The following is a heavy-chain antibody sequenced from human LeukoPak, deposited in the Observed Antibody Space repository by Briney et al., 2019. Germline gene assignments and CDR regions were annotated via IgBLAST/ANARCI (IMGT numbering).Heavy chain of an antibody. Sequence: RPGGSLRLSCAASGLTSDDYGMSWVRQAPGPGLEWVSGINWNGSSQVSADSVKGRFTISRDNAKNSLFLQMNSLRAEDTALYYCARRGYSGFEGDYWGQGTLVTVSS. J-gene: IGHJ4*02. D-gene: IGHD5-12*01. V-gene: IGHV3-20*04. CDR3: ARRGYSGFEGDY. CDR2: INWNGSSQ. CDR1: GLTSDDYG.